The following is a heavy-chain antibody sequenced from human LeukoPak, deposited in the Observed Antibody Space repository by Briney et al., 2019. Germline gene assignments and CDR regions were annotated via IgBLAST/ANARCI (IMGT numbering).Heavy chain of an antibody. Sequence: SEALSLTCTVSGGSISSYYWSWIRQPPGKGLEWIGYIYYSGSTNYNPSLKSRVTISVDTSKNQFSLKLSSVTAADTAVYYCARHGHESGGLRGAHDYWGQGTLVTVSS. CDR1: GGSISSYY. J-gene: IGHJ4*02. V-gene: IGHV4-59*08. CDR3: ARHGHESGGLRGAHDY. CDR2: IYYSGST. D-gene: IGHD5-12*01.